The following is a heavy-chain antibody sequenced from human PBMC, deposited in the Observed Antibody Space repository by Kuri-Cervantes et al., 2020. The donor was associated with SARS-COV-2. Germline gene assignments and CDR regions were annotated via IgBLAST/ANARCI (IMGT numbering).Heavy chain of an antibody. CDR3: ARARTIAAHPENWFDP. D-gene: IGHD6-6*01. CDR1: GFTFSSYS. J-gene: IGHJ5*02. CDR2: ISSSSSYI. Sequence: GEPLKISCAAPGFTFSSYSMNWVRQAPGRGLEWVSSISSSSSYIYYADSVKGRFTISRDNAKNSLYLQMNSLRAEDTAVYYCARARTIAAHPENWFDPWGQGTLVTVSS. V-gene: IGHV3-21*01.